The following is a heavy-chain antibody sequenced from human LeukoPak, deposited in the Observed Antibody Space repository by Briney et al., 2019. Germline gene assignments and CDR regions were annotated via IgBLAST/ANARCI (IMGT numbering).Heavy chain of an antibody. CDR1: GFTFTTYW. J-gene: IGHJ4*02. Sequence: GGSLSLSCAASGFTFTTYWMHWVRQVPGKGLVWVARINTDGRVTTYADSVKGRFTVSRDNAENTLYLQMNDLRPEDTAVYYCIRETHVGLHLEYWAQGTLATVAS. CDR2: INTDGRVT. V-gene: IGHV3-74*03. CDR3: IRETHVGLHLEY. D-gene: IGHD3-10*02.